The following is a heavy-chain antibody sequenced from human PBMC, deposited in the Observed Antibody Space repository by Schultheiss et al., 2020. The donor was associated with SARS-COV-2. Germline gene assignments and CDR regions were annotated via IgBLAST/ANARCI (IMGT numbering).Heavy chain of an antibody. D-gene: IGHD5-12*01. V-gene: IGHV3-23*01. Sequence: GGSLRLSCAASGFTFSSYAMSWVRQAPGKGLEWVSAISGSGGSTYYADSVKGRFTISRDNSKNTLYLQMNSLRAEDTAVYYCAKDFDIEDYYYGMDVWGQGTTVTVSS. CDR3: AKDFDIEDYYYGMDV. J-gene: IGHJ6*02. CDR2: ISGSGGST. CDR1: GFTFSSYA.